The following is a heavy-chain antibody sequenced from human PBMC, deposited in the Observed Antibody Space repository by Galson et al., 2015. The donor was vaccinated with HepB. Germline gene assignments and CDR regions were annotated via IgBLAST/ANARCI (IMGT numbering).Heavy chain of an antibody. J-gene: IGHJ5*01. Sequence: SLRLSCAASGFAFDTHAMRWVRQAPGRGLEWISGISGNGDSTFYADSVKGRFTVSRDNPNNMLYLQMNSLRAEDAGLYFCAKGYGLFDSWGQGILVTVS. D-gene: IGHD5-18*01. CDR3: AKGYGLFDS. V-gene: IGHV3-23*01. CDR2: ISGNGDST. CDR1: GFAFDTHA.